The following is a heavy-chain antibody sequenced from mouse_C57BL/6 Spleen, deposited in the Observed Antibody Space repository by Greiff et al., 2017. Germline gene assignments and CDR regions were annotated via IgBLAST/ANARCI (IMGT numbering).Heavy chain of an antibody. CDR2: IYPGDGDT. Sequence: QVQLKESGPELVKPGASVKISCKASGYAFSSSWMNWVKQRPGKGLEWIGRIYPGDGDTNYNGKFKGKATLTADKSSSTAYMQLSSLTSEDSAVYFCARKVTFDYWGQGTTLTVSS. J-gene: IGHJ2*01. D-gene: IGHD2-2*01. CDR3: ARKVTFDY. V-gene: IGHV1-82*01. CDR1: GYAFSSSW.